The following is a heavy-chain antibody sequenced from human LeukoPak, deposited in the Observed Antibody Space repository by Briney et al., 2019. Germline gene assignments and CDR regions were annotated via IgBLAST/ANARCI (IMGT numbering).Heavy chain of an antibody. CDR3: ARDLDTAFDY. J-gene: IGHJ4*02. Sequence: GGSLRLSCAASGFTFSTYAMSWVRQAPGKGLEWVSVVSGTGGRTYYADSVKGRFTISRDNSKNTLYLQMNSLRAEDTAVYYCARDLDTAFDYWGRGTLVTVSS. CDR2: VSGTGGRT. CDR1: GFTFSTYA. V-gene: IGHV3-23*01.